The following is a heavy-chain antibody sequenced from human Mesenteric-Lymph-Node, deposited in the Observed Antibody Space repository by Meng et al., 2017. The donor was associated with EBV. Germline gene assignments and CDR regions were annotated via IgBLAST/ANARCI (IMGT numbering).Heavy chain of an antibody. Sequence: EVQLLGSGGGLVQPGGSLRLSCAASGFTFGSYAMSWVRQAPGKGLEWVSGISGSSSTTYYADSVKGRFTISRDNSKNTLYLQMTSLRAEDTAVYYCAKDQFTGLVATFDYWGQGTLVTVSS. J-gene: IGHJ4*02. CDR2: ISGSSSTT. D-gene: IGHD5-12*01. CDR1: GFTFGSYA. CDR3: AKDQFTGLVATFDY. V-gene: IGHV3-23*01.